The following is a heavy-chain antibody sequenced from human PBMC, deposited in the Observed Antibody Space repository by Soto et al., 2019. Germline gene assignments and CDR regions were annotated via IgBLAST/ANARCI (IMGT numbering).Heavy chain of an antibody. V-gene: IGHV3-30*18. CDR3: AKDRTIFGVVMSSRTDV. D-gene: IGHD3-3*01. CDR1: GCTFSSYG. Sequence: GVSLRLSCAASGCTFSSYGRRWISQATGKGLEWVAVISYDGSNKYYADSVKGRFTISRDNSKNTLYLQMNSLRAEDTAVYYCAKDRTIFGVVMSSRTDVWGKGTTVTVSS. CDR2: ISYDGSNK. J-gene: IGHJ6*04.